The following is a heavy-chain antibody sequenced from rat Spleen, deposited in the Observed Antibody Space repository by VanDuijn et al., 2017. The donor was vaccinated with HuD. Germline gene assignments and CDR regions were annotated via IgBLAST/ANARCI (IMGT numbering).Heavy chain of an antibody. CDR1: GFTFSTFP. V-gene: IGHV5-46*01. J-gene: IGHJ4*01. CDR3: TRERTSSLYVMDA. CDR2: INYDGRST. D-gene: IGHD1-2*01. Sequence: EVQLVESGGGLVQPGRSLKLSCAASGFTFSTFPMAWVRQAPKKGLEWVATINYDGRSTFYRDSVRDRFTISRDNAKSTLYLQMNSLRSEDTATYYCTRERTSSLYVMDAWGQGASVTVSS.